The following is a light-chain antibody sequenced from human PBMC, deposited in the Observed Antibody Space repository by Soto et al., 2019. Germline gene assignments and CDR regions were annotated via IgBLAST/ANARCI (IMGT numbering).Light chain of an antibody. CDR3: QQYCSSPFT. CDR1: QSVSSSY. V-gene: IGKV3-20*01. Sequence: EIVLTQSPGTLSLSPGARATLSCRASQSVSSSYLAWYQQKPGQAPRLLIYGASSRATGIPDRFRGSGSGTDFTLTISRLEPEDFAVYYCQQYCSSPFTFGPGTKVDIK. CDR2: GAS. J-gene: IGKJ3*01.